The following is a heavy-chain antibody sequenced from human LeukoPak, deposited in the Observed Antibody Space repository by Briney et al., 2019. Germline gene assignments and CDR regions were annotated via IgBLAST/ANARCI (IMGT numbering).Heavy chain of an antibody. CDR3: ARVVEGWEYNWYDEAWYFDY. CDR2: ISAYNGNT. J-gene: IGHJ4*02. Sequence: ASVKVSCKASGYTFTSYGISWVRQAPGRGLEWMGWISAYNGNTNYAQKLQGRVTMTTDTSTSTAYMELRSLRSDDTAVYYCARVVEGWEYNWYDEAWYFDYWGQGTLVTVSS. CDR1: GYTFTSYG. D-gene: IGHD1-1*01. V-gene: IGHV1-18*01.